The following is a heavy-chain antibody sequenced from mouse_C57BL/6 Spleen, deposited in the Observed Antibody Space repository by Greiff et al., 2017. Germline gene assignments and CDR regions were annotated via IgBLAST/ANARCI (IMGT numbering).Heavy chain of an antibody. D-gene: IGHD2-4*01. V-gene: IGHV15-2*01. Sequence: VQLQQSGSELRSPGSSVKLSCKDFDSEVFPIAYMSWVRQKPGHGFEWIGGILPSIGRTIYGEKFEDKATLDADTLSNTAYLELNSLTSEDSAIYYCARRGAIDDYDGFAYWGQGTLVTVSA. CDR1: DSEVFPIAY. CDR2: ILPSIGRT. CDR3: ARRGAIDDYDGFAY. J-gene: IGHJ3*01.